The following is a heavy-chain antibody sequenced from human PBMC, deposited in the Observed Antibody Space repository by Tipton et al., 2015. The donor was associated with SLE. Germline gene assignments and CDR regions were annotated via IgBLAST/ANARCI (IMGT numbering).Heavy chain of an antibody. Sequence: LSLPFSVYGGSFSGYYWSWIRQPPGKGLEWIGEINHSGGTNYNPSLKSRVTISVDTSKNQFSLKLSSVTAADTAVYYCARGLYGSIVVVLTEYYYYGMDVWGQVTTVTVSS. CDR2: INHSGGT. CDR1: GGSFSGYY. J-gene: IGHJ6*02. D-gene: IGHD2-15*01. CDR3: ARGLYGSIVVVLTEYYYYGMDV. V-gene: IGHV4-34*01.